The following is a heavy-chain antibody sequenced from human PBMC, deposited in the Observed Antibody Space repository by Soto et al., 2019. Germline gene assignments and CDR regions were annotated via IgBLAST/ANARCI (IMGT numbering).Heavy chain of an antibody. V-gene: IGHV3-9*01. J-gene: IGHJ4*02. Sequence: EVQLVESGGGLVQPGRSLRLSCAASGFTFDEYPMHWVRQVPGKGLEWVSGISWHSSSTGYADSVKGRFTISRDNAKNTLXXHMDSLRSEDTALYYCANAGSWGGDDYSEGGFLDSWGKGTLVTVSS. D-gene: IGHD4-4*01. CDR1: GFTFDEYP. CDR2: ISWHSSST. CDR3: ANAGSWGGDDYSEGGFLDS.